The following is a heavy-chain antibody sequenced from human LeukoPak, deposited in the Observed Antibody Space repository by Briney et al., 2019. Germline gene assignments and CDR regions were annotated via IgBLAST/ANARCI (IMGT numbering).Heavy chain of an antibody. Sequence: ASVKVSCKASGYTFTGYYMHWVRQAPGQGLEWMGSINPNSGGTNYAQKFQGRVTMTRDTSISTAYMELSRLRSDDTAVYYCARALRGVVVITLNYWGQGTLVTVSS. CDR1: GYTFTGYY. J-gene: IGHJ4*02. V-gene: IGHV1-2*02. CDR2: INPNSGGT. CDR3: ARALRGVVVITLNY. D-gene: IGHD3-22*01.